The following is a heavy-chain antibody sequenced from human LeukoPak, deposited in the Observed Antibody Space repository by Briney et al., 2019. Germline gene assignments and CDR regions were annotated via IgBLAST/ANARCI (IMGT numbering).Heavy chain of an antibody. Sequence: GGSLRLSCAASGFTFSDYWMQWVRQAPGKGLEWVANINYHGSENHLVDSVKGRFTISRDNAKNSLFLQMNSLRGEDTAVYYCTRGDPDYWGQGTLVTVSS. CDR3: TRGDPDY. CDR2: INYHGSEN. CDR1: GFTFSDYW. V-gene: IGHV3-7*01. J-gene: IGHJ4*02. D-gene: IGHD2-21*02.